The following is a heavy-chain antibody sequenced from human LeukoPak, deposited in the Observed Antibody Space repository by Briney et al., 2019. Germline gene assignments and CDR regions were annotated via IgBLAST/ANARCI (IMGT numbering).Heavy chain of an antibody. CDR2: IKSDGST. Sequence: GGSLRLSCAASGFTFISYWMPWVRQAPGKGLVWVSRIKSDGSTRYADSVKGRFTISRDNAKNTVSLQMTSLRAEDTSVYYCARAPSEIGGYYPEYFRHWGQGTLVIVSS. D-gene: IGHD3-22*01. V-gene: IGHV3-74*01. CDR1: GFTFISYW. J-gene: IGHJ1*01. CDR3: ARAPSEIGGYYPEYFRH.